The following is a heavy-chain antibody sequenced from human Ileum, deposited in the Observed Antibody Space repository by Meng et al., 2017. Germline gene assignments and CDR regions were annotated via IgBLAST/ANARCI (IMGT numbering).Heavy chain of an antibody. Sequence: GESLKISCAASGFAFPNYAMAWVRQAPGKGLEWVSSLINTGDTTHYADSVKGRFTISRDNSKNKVYLLMNRLRLEDSDMYYCVKDKFCTGGACYPGATFDYWGQGTLVTVSS. CDR2: LINTGDTT. V-gene: IGHV3-23*01. CDR1: GFAFPNYA. D-gene: IGHD2-8*02. J-gene: IGHJ4*02. CDR3: VKDKFCTGGACYPGATFDY.